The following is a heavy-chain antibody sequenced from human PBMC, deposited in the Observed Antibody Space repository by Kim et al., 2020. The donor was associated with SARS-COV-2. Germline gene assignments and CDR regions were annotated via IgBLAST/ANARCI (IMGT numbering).Heavy chain of an antibody. V-gene: IGHV3-11*05. Sequence: RFTISRDNAKNSLYLQMNSLRAEDTAVYYCARDKNTFRGYSYGAYGEVDYWGQGTLVTVSS. CDR3: ARDKNTFRGYSYGAYGEVDY. J-gene: IGHJ4*02. D-gene: IGHD5-18*01.